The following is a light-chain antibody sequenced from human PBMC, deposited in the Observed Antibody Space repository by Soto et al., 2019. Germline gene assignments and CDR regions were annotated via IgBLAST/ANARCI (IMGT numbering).Light chain of an antibody. CDR2: DAS. J-gene: IGKJ1*01. CDR3: QQYIPYWT. Sequence: DIQMTQFPSALSVSLGDRVTITCRASQNVNNWLAWYQHEPGQAPQLLSYDASVLETGVPSRFSGSGSETEFTIAISRLQADDVSTYHCQQYIPYWTVRPGTKVEVK. V-gene: IGKV1-5*01. CDR1: QNVNNW.